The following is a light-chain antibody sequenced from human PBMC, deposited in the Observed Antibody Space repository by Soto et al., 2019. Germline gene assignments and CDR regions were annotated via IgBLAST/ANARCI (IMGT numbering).Light chain of an antibody. Sequence: EIVLTQSPGTLSLSPGERATLSCRASQSVSSNYLAWYQQKPGQAPRLLIYDASSRATGIPHRFSGSGSETDFTLTISRLEPEDFAVYYCQQYGSSPWTFGQGTKVEIK. CDR1: QSVSSNY. J-gene: IGKJ1*01. CDR2: DAS. V-gene: IGKV3-20*01. CDR3: QQYGSSPWT.